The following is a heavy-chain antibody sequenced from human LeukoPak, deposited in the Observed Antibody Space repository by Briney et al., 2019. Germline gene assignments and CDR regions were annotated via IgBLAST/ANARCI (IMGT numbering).Heavy chain of an antibody. D-gene: IGHD2-2*02. J-gene: IGHJ4*02. CDR2: ISGGGGTT. V-gene: IGHV3-23*01. Sequence: PGGSLRLSCAASGFTFSNYAMTWVRQTPGKGLEWVSAISGGGGTTYYADSVKGRFTISRDNSKSTLYLQMSSLRAEDTAVYYCAKCDSTSCYTFDYWGQGTLVTVSS. CDR1: GFTFSNYA. CDR3: AKCDSTSCYTFDY.